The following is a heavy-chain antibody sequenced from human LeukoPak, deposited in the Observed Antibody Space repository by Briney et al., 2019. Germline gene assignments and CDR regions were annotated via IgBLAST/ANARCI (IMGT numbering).Heavy chain of an antibody. Sequence: GGSLTLSCAVSGFTVSTNYMSWVRQAAGKGLEWVSLMYTDGGTLYADSVKGRFTISRDSSKNTLYLQMNSLRAEDTAVYYCARHYSNSLYYYYGLDVWGQGTTVTVSS. V-gene: IGHV3-66*04. J-gene: IGHJ6*02. CDR3: ARHYSNSLYYYYGLDV. CDR1: GFTVSTNY. D-gene: IGHD4-11*01. CDR2: MYTDGGT.